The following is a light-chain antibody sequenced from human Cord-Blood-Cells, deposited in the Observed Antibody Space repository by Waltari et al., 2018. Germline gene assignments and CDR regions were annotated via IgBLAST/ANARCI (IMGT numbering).Light chain of an antibody. J-gene: IGKJ4*01. CDR2: WAS. Sequence: DIVMTQSPDSLAVSLGERATINCKSSQSVLYSSNNKNYLAWYQKKPGQPPKLLIYWASTRESGVADRFSGSGSGTDFTLTISSLQAEDVAVYYCQQYYSTPQLTFGGGTKVEIK. V-gene: IGKV4-1*01. CDR1: QSVLYSSNNKNY. CDR3: QQYYSTPQLT.